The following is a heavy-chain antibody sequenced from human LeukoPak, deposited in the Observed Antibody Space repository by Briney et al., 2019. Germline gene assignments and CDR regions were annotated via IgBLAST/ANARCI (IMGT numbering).Heavy chain of an antibody. V-gene: IGHV3-23*01. CDR3: AKEIVGVTEGGY. CDR1: GVTFNNYV. CDR2: ISGSGGTT. D-gene: IGHD1-26*01. J-gene: IGHJ4*02. Sequence: GGSLRLSCAASGVTFNNYVMTWGRHAPGKGLDWVSAISGSGGTTYYADSVKGRFTISTDNSKNTLYLQMNSLRAEDTAVYYCAKEIVGVTEGGYWGQGTLVTVSS.